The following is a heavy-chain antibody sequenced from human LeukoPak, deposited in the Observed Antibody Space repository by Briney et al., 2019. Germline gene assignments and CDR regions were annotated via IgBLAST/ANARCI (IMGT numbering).Heavy chain of an antibody. CDR1: GGSFSGYY. V-gene: IGHV4-34*01. Sequence: PSETLSLTCAVYGGSFSGYYWSWIRQPPGKGLEWIGEINHSGSTNYNPSLKSRVTISVDTSKNQFSLKPSSVTAADTAVYYCARRVLTMVRGVNWEYNWFDPWGQGTLVTVSS. D-gene: IGHD3-10*01. CDR3: ARRVLTMVRGVNWEYNWFDP. J-gene: IGHJ5*02. CDR2: INHSGST.